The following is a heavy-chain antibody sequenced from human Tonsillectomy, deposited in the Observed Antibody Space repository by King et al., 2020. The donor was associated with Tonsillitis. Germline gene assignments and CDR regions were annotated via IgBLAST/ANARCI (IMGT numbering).Heavy chain of an antibody. Sequence: VQLQESGPGPVKPSQTLSLTCTVSGDSISSGSSYWSWIRQPAGKGLEWIGRIYTSGCTNYNPSLKSRVTMSVDTSKNQFSLKLSSVTAADTAVYYCARDDPAVAGTVFDYWGPGTLVTVSS. J-gene: IGHJ4*02. D-gene: IGHD6-19*01. V-gene: IGHV4-61*02. CDR3: ARDDPAVAGTVFDY. CDR2: IYTSGCT. CDR1: GDSISSGSSY.